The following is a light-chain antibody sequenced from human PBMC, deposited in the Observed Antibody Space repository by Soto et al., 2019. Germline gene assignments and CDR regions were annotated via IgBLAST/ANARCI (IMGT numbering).Light chain of an antibody. J-gene: IGLJ1*01. Sequence: QSVLTQPPSVSGAPGQRVTISCTGSSSNIGAGYDIHWYQQLPGTAPKLLIYGNNNRPSGVPDRFSGSKSGTPASLAITGLQAEDEADYYCQSHDSSLSGSVFGTGTKVTVL. V-gene: IGLV1-40*01. CDR1: SSNIGAGYD. CDR3: QSHDSSLSGSV. CDR2: GNN.